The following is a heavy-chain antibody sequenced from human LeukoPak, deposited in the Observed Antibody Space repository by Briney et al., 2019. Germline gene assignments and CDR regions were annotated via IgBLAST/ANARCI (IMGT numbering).Heavy chain of an antibody. J-gene: IGHJ4*02. CDR2: IGFDGSDK. Sequence: PGGSLRLSCAASRFSFSNFGIHWVRQAAGKGLEWVAFIGFDGSDKHYADSVKGRFTISRDDSKNTLYLQMGSLRSEDTAMYYCAKDQENRNGYSLNYWGQGTLVTVSS. CDR3: AKDQENRNGYSLNY. CDR1: RFSFSNFG. V-gene: IGHV3-30*02. D-gene: IGHD5-24*01.